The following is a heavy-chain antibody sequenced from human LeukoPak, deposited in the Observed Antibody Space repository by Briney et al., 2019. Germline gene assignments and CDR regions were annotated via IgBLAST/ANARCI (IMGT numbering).Heavy chain of an antibody. Sequence: GGSLRLSCAASGFTFSSYAMSWVRQAPGKGLEWVSSISGSGNRTYYADSVKGRFTISRDNSKNTLYLQMNSLRAEDTAVYYCAKDPGSSGWYNGPDYWGQGTLVTVSS. J-gene: IGHJ4*02. V-gene: IGHV3-23*01. CDR3: AKDPGSSGWYNGPDY. CDR2: ISGSGNRT. D-gene: IGHD6-19*01. CDR1: GFTFSSYA.